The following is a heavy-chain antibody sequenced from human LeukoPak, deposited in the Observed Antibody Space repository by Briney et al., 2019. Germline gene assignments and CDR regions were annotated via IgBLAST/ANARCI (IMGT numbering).Heavy chain of an antibody. CDR1: GFTFSSYW. J-gene: IGHJ5*02. Sequence: SGGSLRLSCAASGFTFSSYWMSWVRQAPGKGLEWVANIKQDGSEKYYVDSVKGRFTISRDNAKNSLYLQMNSLRAEDTAVYYCARRGYCSSTSCYGSWFDPWGQETLVTVSS. V-gene: IGHV3-7*03. D-gene: IGHD2-2*01. CDR2: IKQDGSEK. CDR3: ARRGYCSSTSCYGSWFDP.